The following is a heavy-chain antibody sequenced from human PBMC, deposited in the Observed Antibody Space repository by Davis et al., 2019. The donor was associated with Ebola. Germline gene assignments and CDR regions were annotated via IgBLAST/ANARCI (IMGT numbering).Heavy chain of an antibody. D-gene: IGHD3-22*01. V-gene: IGHV1-2*02. Sequence: ASVKVSCKASGYTFTGYYMHWVRQAPGQGLEWMGWINPNSGGTNYAQKFQGRVTMTRDTSISTAYMELSRLRSDDTAVYYCARDHTYYYDSSLYYFDYWGQGTLVTVSS. J-gene: IGHJ4*02. CDR2: INPNSGGT. CDR3: ARDHTYYYDSSLYYFDY. CDR1: GYTFTGYY.